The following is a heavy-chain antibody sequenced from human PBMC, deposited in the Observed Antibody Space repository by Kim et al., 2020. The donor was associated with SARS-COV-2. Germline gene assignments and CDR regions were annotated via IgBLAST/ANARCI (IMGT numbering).Heavy chain of an antibody. Sequence: GGSLRLSCAASGFTFSNAWMSWVRQAPGKGLEWVGRIKSKTDGGTTDYAAPVKGRFTISRDDSKNTLYLQMNSLKTEDTAVYYCTTDVHYDILTGPPVVPADYGMDVWGQGTTVTVSS. J-gene: IGHJ6*02. CDR1: GFTFSNAW. CDR2: IKSKTDGGTT. V-gene: IGHV3-15*01. CDR3: TTDVHYDILTGPPVVPADYGMDV. D-gene: IGHD3-9*01.